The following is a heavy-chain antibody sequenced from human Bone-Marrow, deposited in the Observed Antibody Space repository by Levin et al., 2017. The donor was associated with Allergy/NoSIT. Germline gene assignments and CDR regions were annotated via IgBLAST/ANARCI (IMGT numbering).Heavy chain of an antibody. CDR2: ISWNGGRI. V-gene: IGHV3-9*01. D-gene: IGHD5-12*01. CDR3: VRDVAFDP. CDR1: GFAFEEYA. J-gene: IGHJ5*02. Sequence: SLKISCAASGFAFEEYAMHWVRQAPGRGLQWVSGISWNGGRIAYADSVKGRFTISRDNDQNTLYLQMRALRAEDTAFYYCVRDVAFDPWGQGTLVTVSS.